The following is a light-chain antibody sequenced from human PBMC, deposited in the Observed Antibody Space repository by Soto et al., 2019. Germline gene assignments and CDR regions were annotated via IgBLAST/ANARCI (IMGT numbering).Light chain of an antibody. CDR1: QSVSNN. CDR3: QQYSNWRIT. J-gene: IGKJ3*01. V-gene: IGKV3-15*01. Sequence: EIVMTQSPATLSVSAGERATLSCRASQSVSNNLAWYQQKPGQAPRLLIYDASTRATGIPARFSGSGSGAEFTLTISSLQSEDFAVYYCQQYSNWRITFGPGT. CDR2: DAS.